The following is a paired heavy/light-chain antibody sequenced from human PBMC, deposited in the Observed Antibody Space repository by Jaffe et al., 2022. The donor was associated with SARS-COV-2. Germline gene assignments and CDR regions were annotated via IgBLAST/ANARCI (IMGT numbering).Heavy chain of an antibody. Sequence: QVQLVQSGAEVKKPGSSVKVSCQASGGSFNILTINWVRRAPGQGLEWMGRVIPILGQTKYADRFQGRLTITADKSTTTVYMELTRLTSDDTAVYFCARGGDWFDPWGQGTLVTVSS. V-gene: IGHV1-69*08. J-gene: IGHJ5*02. CDR1: GGSFNILT. CDR2: VIPILGQT. D-gene: IGHD3-10*01. CDR3: ARGGDWFDP.
Light chain of an antibody. Sequence: EIVMTQSPATLSASPGEIVTLSCRASQSISRNLAWYQQKPGQAPRLLIYATSTRATGIPTRFSGSGSGTEFTLTISSLQSEDFAVYYCQQSNKLPRTFGPGTKVEI. CDR1: QSISRN. J-gene: IGKJ1*01. V-gene: IGKV3-15*01. CDR2: ATS. CDR3: QQSNKLPRT.